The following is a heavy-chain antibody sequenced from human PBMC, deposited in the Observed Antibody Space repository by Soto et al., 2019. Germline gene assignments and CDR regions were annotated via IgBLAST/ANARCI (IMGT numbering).Heavy chain of an antibody. CDR2: IYYSGST. CDR3: ARDPRTYYDLWRGTPGCFGS. Sequence: LSLTCTVSGGSISIYYWSWIRQPPGKGLEWIGYIYYSGSTNYNPSLKSRVTISVDTSKNQFSLKLSSVTAADTAVYYCARDPRTYYDLWRGTPGCFGSWGKATLVTVXS. V-gene: IGHV4-59*01. J-gene: IGHJ4*02. D-gene: IGHD3-3*01. CDR1: GGSISIYY.